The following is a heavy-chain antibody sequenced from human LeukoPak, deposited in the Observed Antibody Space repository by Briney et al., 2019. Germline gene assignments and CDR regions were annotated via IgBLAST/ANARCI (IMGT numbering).Heavy chain of an antibody. J-gene: IGHJ4*02. CDR3: ARVHVSGYARDY. CDR1: GGSFSGYY. D-gene: IGHD5-12*01. CDR2: INHSGST. V-gene: IGHV4-34*01. Sequence: PSETLSLTCAVYGGSFSGYYWSWIRQPPGKGLEWIGEINHSGSTNYNPSLKSRVPISVDTSKNQFSLKLSSVTAADTAVYYCARVHVSGYARDYWGQGTLVTVSS.